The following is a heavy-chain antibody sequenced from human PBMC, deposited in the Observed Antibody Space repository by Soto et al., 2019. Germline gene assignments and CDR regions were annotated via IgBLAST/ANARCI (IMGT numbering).Heavy chain of an antibody. CDR1: GYTFTSHY. D-gene: IGHD3-16*01. Sequence: ASVKVSCKVSGYTFTSHYMHWVRQAPGQGLEWMGIINPSGGSTSYAQKFQGRVTMTRDTSTSTVYMELSSLRSEDTAVYYCARIGELWPKALSWFDPWGQGTLVTVSS. J-gene: IGHJ5*02. CDR3: ARIGELWPKALSWFDP. V-gene: IGHV1-46*01. CDR2: INPSGGST.